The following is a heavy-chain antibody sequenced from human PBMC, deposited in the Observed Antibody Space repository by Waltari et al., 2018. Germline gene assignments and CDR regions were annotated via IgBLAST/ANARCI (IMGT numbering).Heavy chain of an antibody. J-gene: IGHJ4*02. Sequence: QLQLHESGPGMVKPSETLSVTCTVSGGAMTSDKYYWGWIRQPPGKGLEWIASISYIGTAYDNASLKSLVLISVDTANNQFSLDLTSVTAADTAVYFCVRQVRTGYSSGWPDYWGQGALVTVSS. D-gene: IGHD6-25*01. V-gene: IGHV4-39*01. CDR3: VRQVRTGYSSGWPDY. CDR1: GGAMTSDKYY. CDR2: ISYIGTA.